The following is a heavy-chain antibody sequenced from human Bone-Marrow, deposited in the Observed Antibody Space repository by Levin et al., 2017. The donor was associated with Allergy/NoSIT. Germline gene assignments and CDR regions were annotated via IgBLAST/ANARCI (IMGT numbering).Heavy chain of an antibody. CDR2: ISSSGSTK. D-gene: IGHD2-21*02. V-gene: IGHV3-48*03. CDR1: GFTFSDYE. J-gene: IGHJ2*01. Sequence: GGSLRLSCVASGFTFSDYEMNWVRQAPGRGLEWISYISSSGSTKYYADFVKGRFTIPNKNSLYLEMNNLRAEDTAIYYCARDKRSDGVTPDWYFDLWGRGTLVTVSS. CDR3: ARDKRSDGVTPDWYFDL.